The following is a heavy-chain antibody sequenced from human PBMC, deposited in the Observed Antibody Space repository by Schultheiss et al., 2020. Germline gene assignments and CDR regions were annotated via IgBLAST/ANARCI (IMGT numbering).Heavy chain of an antibody. CDR1: GSTFTGYY. D-gene: IGHD2-2*01. J-gene: IGHJ6*02. V-gene: IGHV1-2*02. CDR2: INPNSGGT. Sequence: ASVKVSCKASGSTFTGYYMHWVRQAPGQGLEWMGWINPNSGGTNYAQKFQGRVTMTRDTSISTAYMELSRLRSDDTAVYYCARVVVVPAATGDYYYGMDVWGQGTTVTISS. CDR3: ARVVVVPAATGDYYYGMDV.